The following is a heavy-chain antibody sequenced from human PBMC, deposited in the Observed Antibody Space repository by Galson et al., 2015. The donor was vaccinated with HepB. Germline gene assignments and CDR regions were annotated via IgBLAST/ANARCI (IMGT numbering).Heavy chain of an antibody. D-gene: IGHD3-10*01. CDR1: GGSISSGDYY. J-gene: IGHJ3*02. V-gene: IGHV4-31*03. Sequence: TLSLTCTVSGGSISSGDYYWSWIRQHPGKGLEWVGYIYYSGSTYYNPSLKSRVTISEDTSKNQFSLKLSSVTAADTAVYYCARGNDYGSGTFYKEYGFDIWGQETMVTISS. CDR2: IYYSGST. CDR3: ARGNDYGSGTFYKEYGFDI.